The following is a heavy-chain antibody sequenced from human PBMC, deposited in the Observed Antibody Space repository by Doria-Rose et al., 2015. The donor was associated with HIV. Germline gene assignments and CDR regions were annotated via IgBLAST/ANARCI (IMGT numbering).Heavy chain of an antibody. D-gene: IGHD1-26*01. J-gene: IGHJ4*02. Sequence: VQLLESGPGLVKPSETLSLTCSVSGGSISHYYWGWIRQPPGKGLEYIGDIFNTGSTNCSPSLKSRVSISIDTSKNKFSLRLSSVTAADTAVYYCARVLSGTYDYWGQGTLVTVSS. V-gene: IGHV4-59*01. CDR2: IFNTGST. CDR1: GGSISHYY. CDR3: ARVLSGTYDY.